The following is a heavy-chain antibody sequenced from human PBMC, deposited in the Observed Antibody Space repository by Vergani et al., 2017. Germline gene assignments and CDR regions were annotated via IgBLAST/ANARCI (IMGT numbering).Heavy chain of an antibody. V-gene: IGHV4-34*01. D-gene: IGHD4-11*01. CDR2: IDHTGRP. CDR3: ARVNTETNGHLYYYYYMDV. Sequence: QVQLQQWGGGLLKPSETLSLTCFVNGRSFTSYHWTWIRPSPGEGLGWVGDIDHTGRPDYNPSLKSRLTMSVDKSRNHCSLTLNSVTATDTAIYFCARVNTETNGHLYYYYYMDVWGQGTAVTVS. CDR1: GRSFTSYH. J-gene: IGHJ6*03.